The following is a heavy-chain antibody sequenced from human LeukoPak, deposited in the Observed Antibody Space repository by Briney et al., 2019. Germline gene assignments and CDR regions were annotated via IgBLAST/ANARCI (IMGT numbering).Heavy chain of an antibody. D-gene: IGHD7-27*01. CDR1: GGSISSYY. Sequence: PSETLSLTCTVSGGSISSYYWSWIRQPPGKGLEWIGYIYYSGSTNYNPSLKSRVTISVDTSKNQFSLKLSSVTAADTAVYYCATTNWGGVGAFDIWGQGTMVTVSS. J-gene: IGHJ3*02. CDR2: IYYSGST. V-gene: IGHV4-59*08. CDR3: ATTNWGGVGAFDI.